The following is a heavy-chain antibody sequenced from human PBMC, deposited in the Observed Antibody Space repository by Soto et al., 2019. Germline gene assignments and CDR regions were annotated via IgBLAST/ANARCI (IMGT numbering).Heavy chain of an antibody. CDR1: GGSISSSSYY. D-gene: IGHD1-26*01. CDR2: IYYSGST. Sequence: SDILSLTCTVSGGSISSSSYYWGWIRQPPGKGLEWIGSIYYSGSTYYNPSLKGRVTISVDTSKNQFSLKLSSVTAADTAVYYCARPSGSYLYYFDYWGQGTLVTVSS. CDR3: ARPSGSYLYYFDY. J-gene: IGHJ4*02. V-gene: IGHV4-39*01.